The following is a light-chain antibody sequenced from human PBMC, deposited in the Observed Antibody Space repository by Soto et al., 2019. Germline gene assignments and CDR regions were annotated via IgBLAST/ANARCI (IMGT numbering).Light chain of an antibody. CDR1: QSISSW. CDR3: QQYNSYLYT. V-gene: IGKV1-5*01. CDR2: DAS. Sequence: IQMTQSPSTLSASVGDRVTITCRASQSISSWLAWYQQKPGKAPKLLIYDASSLESGVPSRFSGSGSGTEFTLTISSLQPDDFATYYCQQYNSYLYTFGQGTRLESK. J-gene: IGKJ5*01.